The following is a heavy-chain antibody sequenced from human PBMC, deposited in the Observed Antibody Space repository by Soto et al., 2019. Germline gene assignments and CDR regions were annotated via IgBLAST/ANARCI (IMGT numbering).Heavy chain of an antibody. D-gene: IGHD5-12*01. Sequence: VGSLRLSCAASGFIFSSYAMNWVRQAPGKGLEWVSGIGSTGVSTYYADSVKGRFTISRDNSKNMLYLHMDSLRAEDTAVYYCAKDPGVVDIHYFDYWGQGTLVTVSS. CDR1: GFIFSSYA. V-gene: IGHV3-23*01. CDR2: IGSTGVST. J-gene: IGHJ4*02. CDR3: AKDPGVVDIHYFDY.